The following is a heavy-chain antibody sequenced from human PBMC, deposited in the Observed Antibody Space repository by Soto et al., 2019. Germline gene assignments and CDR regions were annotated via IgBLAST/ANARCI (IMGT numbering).Heavy chain of an antibody. D-gene: IGHD6-19*01. J-gene: IGHJ6*02. Sequence: QVQLVESGGGVVQPGRSLRLSCAASGFTFSSYGMHWVRQAPGKGLEWVAVILYDGSKKYYADSVKGRFTISRDNSKNALYLQMSSLRAEHTALYYCVKDGSSGWPYFDDMDVWGRGTTVTVSS. CDR1: GFTFSSYG. CDR2: ILYDGSKK. CDR3: VKDGSSGWPYFDDMDV. V-gene: IGHV3-30*18.